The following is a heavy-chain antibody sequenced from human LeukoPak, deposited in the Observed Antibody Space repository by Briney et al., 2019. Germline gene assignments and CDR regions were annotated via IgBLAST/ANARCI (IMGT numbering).Heavy chain of an antibody. Sequence: SQTLSLTCTVSGGSISGGGSYWTWIRQRPGRGLEWIGYSHNSGSTHYNPSLKSRVSISVDTSKSEFSLRLTSVTAADTAVYYCAREVLLFHAFDIWGQGTLVTVSS. CDR2: SHNSGST. CDR3: AREVLLFHAFDI. V-gene: IGHV4-31*03. D-gene: IGHD2-21*01. J-gene: IGHJ3*02. CDR1: GGSISGGGSY.